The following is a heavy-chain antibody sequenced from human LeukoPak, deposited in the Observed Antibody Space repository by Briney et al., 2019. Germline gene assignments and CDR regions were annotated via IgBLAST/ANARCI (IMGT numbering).Heavy chain of an antibody. J-gene: IGHJ4*02. Sequence: ASVKVPCKASGYTFTSYFMHWVRQVPGQGLEWMGIINPSGGSTSYAQKFQGRVTMTRDTSTSTVYMELSSLRSEDTAVYYCARTAGRTFDDWGQGTLVTVSS. CDR1: GYTFTSYF. CDR3: ARTAGRTFDD. V-gene: IGHV1-46*01. D-gene: IGHD6-6*01. CDR2: INPSGGST.